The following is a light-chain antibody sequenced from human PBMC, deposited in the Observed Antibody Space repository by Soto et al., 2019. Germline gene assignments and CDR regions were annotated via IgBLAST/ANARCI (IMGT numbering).Light chain of an antibody. Sequence: EIVLPQSPGTLSLSPGERATLSCRASQSVANNYLAWYQQKPGQAPRFLMYDASSRATGIPDRFSGSGSGTDFTLTISRLEPEDFAVYYCEQYGSTPLTFGGGTKVEIK. CDR3: EQYGSTPLT. CDR1: QSVANNY. CDR2: DAS. J-gene: IGKJ4*01. V-gene: IGKV3-20*01.